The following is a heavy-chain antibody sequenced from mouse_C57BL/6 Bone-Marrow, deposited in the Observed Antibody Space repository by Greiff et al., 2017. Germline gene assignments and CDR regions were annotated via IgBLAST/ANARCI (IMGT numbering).Heavy chain of an antibody. CDR2: ISSGSSTI. V-gene: IGHV5-17*01. J-gene: IGHJ3*01. CDR1: GFTFSDYG. Sequence: EVKLVESGGGLVKPGGSLKLSCAASGFTFSDYGMHWVRQAPEKGLEWVAYISSGSSTIYYADTVKGRFTISRDNAKNTLFLQMTRLRSEDTAMYYCARDDYDWFAYWGQGTLVTVSA. D-gene: IGHD2-4*01. CDR3: ARDDYDWFAY.